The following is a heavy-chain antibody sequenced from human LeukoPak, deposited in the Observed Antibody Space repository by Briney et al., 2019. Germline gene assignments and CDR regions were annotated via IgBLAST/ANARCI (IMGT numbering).Heavy chain of an antibody. CDR2: INHSGST. V-gene: IGHV4-34*01. Sequence: GSLRLSCAASGFTFSSYSMNWVRQAPGKGLEWIGEINHSGSTNYNPSLKSRVTISVDTSKNQFSLKLSSVTAADTAVYYCARYGDYWGQGTLVTVSS. CDR3: ARYGDY. CDR1: GFTFSSYS. J-gene: IGHJ4*02. D-gene: IGHD3-10*01.